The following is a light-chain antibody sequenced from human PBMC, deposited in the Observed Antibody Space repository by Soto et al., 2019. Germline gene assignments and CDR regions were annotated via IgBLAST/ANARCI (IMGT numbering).Light chain of an antibody. Sequence: QSVLTQPASVSGSPGQSITISCTGTSSDVGGYNYVSWYQQHPGKAPKLMIYEVSNRPSGVSNRFSGSKSGNTASLTISGLQAEDEADYYCSSYTTGSTYVFGTATQLTVL. CDR1: SSDVGGYNY. CDR2: EVS. J-gene: IGLJ1*01. V-gene: IGLV2-14*01. CDR3: SSYTTGSTYV.